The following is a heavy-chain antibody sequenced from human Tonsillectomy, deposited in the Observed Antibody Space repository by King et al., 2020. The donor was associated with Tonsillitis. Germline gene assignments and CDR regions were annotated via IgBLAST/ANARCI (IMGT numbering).Heavy chain of an antibody. CDR1: GGSVRSGGYS. D-gene: IGHD4-17*01. CDR3: ARVEHYGRDFDH. CDR2: TYFSGSR. Sequence: VQLQESGPGLVKPSQTLSLTCAVSGGSVRSGGYSWSWIRQPPGMGLEWIGYTYFSGSRYYNPSIKSRVAISVDTSKKQVSLNLNSVTAADTDVYYCARVEHYGRDFDHWGQGTLVTVSS. J-gene: IGHJ4*02. V-gene: IGHV4-30-4*07.